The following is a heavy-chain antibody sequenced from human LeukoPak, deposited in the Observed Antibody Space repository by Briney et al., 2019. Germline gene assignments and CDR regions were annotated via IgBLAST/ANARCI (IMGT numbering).Heavy chain of an antibody. CDR2: ISWNSGSI. D-gene: IGHD6-13*01. CDR1: GFTFDDYA. CDR3: AKDRQSSSSWAFDY. V-gene: IGHV3-9*03. J-gene: IGHJ4*02. Sequence: GGSLRLSCAASGFTFDDYAMHWVRQAPGKGPEWVSGISWNSGSIGYADSVKGRFTISRDNAKNSLYLQMNSLRAEDMALYYCAKDRQSSSSWAFDYWGQGTLVTVSS.